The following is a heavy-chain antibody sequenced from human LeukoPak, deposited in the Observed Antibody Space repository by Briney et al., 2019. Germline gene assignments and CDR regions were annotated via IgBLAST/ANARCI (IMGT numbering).Heavy chain of an antibody. CDR1: GGSISSGGYY. Sequence: SETLSLTFTVSGGSISSGGYYWSWIRQHPGKGLEWIGYVYYSGGTYYNPSLKSRVTISIDTSRNQFSLKLSSVTAADTAIYYCARDDYGNWFDPWGQGTLVIVSS. CDR3: ARDDYGNWFDP. D-gene: IGHD4-17*01. CDR2: VYYSGGT. J-gene: IGHJ5*02. V-gene: IGHV4-31*03.